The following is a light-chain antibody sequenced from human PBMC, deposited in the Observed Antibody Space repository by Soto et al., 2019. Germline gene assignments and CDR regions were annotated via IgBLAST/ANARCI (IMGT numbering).Light chain of an antibody. V-gene: IGKV3-15*01. CDR2: GAS. CDR3: MQSTQLPPT. Sequence: EIVMTQSPDTLSVSPGERATLSCRASQSVSIDLAWYQQTPGQAPRLLIYGASTRATGVPDRFSGSGSGTDFTLEISRVETDDVGIYYCMQSTQLPPTFGQGTRLEIK. J-gene: IGKJ5*01. CDR1: QSVSID.